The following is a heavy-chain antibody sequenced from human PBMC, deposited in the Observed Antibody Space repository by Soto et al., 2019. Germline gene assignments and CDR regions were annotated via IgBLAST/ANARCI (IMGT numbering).Heavy chain of an antibody. CDR1: GGSVSNGMYY. J-gene: IGHJ4*02. V-gene: IGHV4-61*01. CDR2: VYFTGTT. CDR3: AIFCNNPACRHLYYFDF. D-gene: IGHD3-9*01. Sequence: SETLSLTCTVSGGSVSNGMYYWSWIRQPPGKGLEWIGNVYFTGTTIYNPSLKSRVTMSVDTYKDQFFLKLTSVTAADTAVYYCAIFCNNPACRHLYYFDFWGLGPLVPFPS.